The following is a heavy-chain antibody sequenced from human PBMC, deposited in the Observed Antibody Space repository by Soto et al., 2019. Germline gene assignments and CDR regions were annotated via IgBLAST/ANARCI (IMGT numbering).Heavy chain of an antibody. J-gene: IGHJ6*02. V-gene: IGHV1-24*01. Sequence: SVKVSCKVSGYTLTELSMHWVRQAPGKGLEWMGGFDPEDGETIYAQKFQGRVTMTEDTSTDTAYMELSSLRSEDTAVYYCAAPYDSSGYSPYYGMDVWGQGNTVTVSS. CDR2: FDPEDGET. CDR1: GYTLTELS. CDR3: AAPYDSSGYSPYYGMDV. D-gene: IGHD3-22*01.